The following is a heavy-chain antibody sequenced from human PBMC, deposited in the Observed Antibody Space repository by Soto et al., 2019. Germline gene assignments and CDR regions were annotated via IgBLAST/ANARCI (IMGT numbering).Heavy chain of an antibody. Sequence: QVQLVQSGAEVKKPGASVKVSCKASGYTFTSYDINWVRQATGQGLEWMGWMNPNSGNTGYAQKFQGRVTMTRNTYISTDYIELSSLRSEDTAVYYCVSNYYDSSGYLRRIWYFDLWGRGTLVTLS. CDR2: MNPNSGNT. J-gene: IGHJ2*01. V-gene: IGHV1-8*01. CDR1: GYTFTSYD. D-gene: IGHD3-22*01. CDR3: VSNYYDSSGYLRRIWYFDL.